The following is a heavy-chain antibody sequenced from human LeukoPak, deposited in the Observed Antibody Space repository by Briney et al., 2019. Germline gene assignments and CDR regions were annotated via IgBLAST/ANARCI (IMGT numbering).Heavy chain of an antibody. CDR2: IYYSGST. J-gene: IGHJ4*02. CDR3: AREWLLESIDY. Sequence: PPETLSLTCTVSGGSISSGDYYWSWIRQPPGKGLEWIGYIYYSGSTYYNPSLKSRVTISVDTSKNQFSLKLSSVTAADTAVYYCAREWLLESIDYWGQGTLVTVSS. D-gene: IGHD3-22*01. V-gene: IGHV4-30-4*08. CDR1: GGSISSGDYY.